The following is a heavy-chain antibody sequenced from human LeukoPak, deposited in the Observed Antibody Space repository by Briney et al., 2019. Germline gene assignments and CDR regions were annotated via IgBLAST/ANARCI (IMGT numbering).Heavy chain of an antibody. Sequence: ASVKVSCKASGYTFTSYYMHWVRQAPGQGLEWMGIINPSGGSTSYAQKFQGRVTMTRDTSTSTVYMELSSLRSEDTAVHYCARVGATVVRGYYFDYWGQGTLVTVSS. D-gene: IGHD4-23*01. CDR1: GYTFTSYY. V-gene: IGHV1-46*01. J-gene: IGHJ4*02. CDR2: INPSGGST. CDR3: ARVGATVVRGYYFDY.